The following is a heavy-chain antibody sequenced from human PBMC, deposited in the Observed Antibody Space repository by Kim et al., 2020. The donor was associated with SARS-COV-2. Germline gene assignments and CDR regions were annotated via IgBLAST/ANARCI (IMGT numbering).Heavy chain of an antibody. V-gene: IGHV3-7*03. J-gene: IGHJ4*02. CDR2: INQDGSEK. Sequence: GGSLRLSCAASGFTFSDYWMSWVRQAPGKGLEWVANINQDGSEKYYVDSVKGRFTVSRDNAKNSLSLQMNSLRAEDTAVYYCARDRGVADWGQGTLVTVSS. CDR3: ARDRGVAD. CDR1: GFTFSDYW.